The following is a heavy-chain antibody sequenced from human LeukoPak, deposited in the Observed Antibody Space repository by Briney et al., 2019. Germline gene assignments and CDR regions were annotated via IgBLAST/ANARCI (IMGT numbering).Heavy chain of an antibody. CDR3: ARVGLWFGESLFDY. J-gene: IGHJ4*02. CDR2: INPNSGGT. D-gene: IGHD3-10*01. CDR1: GYTFTGYY. V-gene: IGHV1-2*02. Sequence: ASVKVSCKASGYTFTGYYIHWVRQAPGLGLEWMGWINPNSGGTDYAQKFQGRVTMTRDTSISTAYMELSRLRSDDTAVYYCARVGLWFGESLFDYWGQGTPVTVSS.